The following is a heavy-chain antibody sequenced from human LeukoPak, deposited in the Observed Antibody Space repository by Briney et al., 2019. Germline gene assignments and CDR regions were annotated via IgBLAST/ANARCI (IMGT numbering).Heavy chain of an antibody. CDR1: GFTFSSYE. CDR3: ARGAIQLWFDY. D-gene: IGHD5-18*01. J-gene: IGHJ4*02. V-gene: IGHV3-48*03. CDR2: ISSSGSTI. Sequence: GGSLRLSCAASGFTFSSYEMNWVRQAPGKGLEWVSYISSSGSTIYYADSVKGRFTISRDNAKNSLYLQMNSLGAEDTAVYYCARGAIQLWFDYWGQGTLVTVSS.